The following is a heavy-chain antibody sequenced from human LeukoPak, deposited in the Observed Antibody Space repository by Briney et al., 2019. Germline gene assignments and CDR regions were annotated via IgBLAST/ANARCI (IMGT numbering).Heavy chain of an antibody. D-gene: IGHD3-9*01. Sequence: PSETLSLTCTVSGGSIISYYWSWIRQPPGKGLEWIGYIYYSGSTNYNPSLKSRVTISVDTSKNQFSLKLSSVTAADTAVYYCARAGKYYDILTGLSYWGQGTLVTVSS. J-gene: IGHJ4*02. CDR1: GGSIISYY. CDR3: ARAGKYYDILTGLSY. CDR2: IYYSGST. V-gene: IGHV4-59*01.